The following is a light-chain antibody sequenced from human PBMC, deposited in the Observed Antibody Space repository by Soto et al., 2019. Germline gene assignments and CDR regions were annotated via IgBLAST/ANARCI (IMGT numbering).Light chain of an antibody. CDR3: QQGYTKSPLT. CDR1: QSINIY. V-gene: IGKV1-39*01. Sequence: DIQMTQSPSSLSASVGDRVTITCRTSQSINIYLNWYQQKVGEPPRLQIFGASNLQSGVPSRFSGSGVGTHFTLTISSLQAEDFATYYCQQGYTKSPLTFAGGTKVDIK. CDR2: GAS. J-gene: IGKJ4*01.